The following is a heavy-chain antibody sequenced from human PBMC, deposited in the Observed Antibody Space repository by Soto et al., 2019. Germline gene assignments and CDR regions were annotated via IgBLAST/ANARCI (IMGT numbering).Heavy chain of an antibody. CDR3: ARSLVSWNIVATVYPFDY. D-gene: IGHD5-12*01. Sequence: PGESLKISCKGSGYSFTSYWIGWVRQMPGKGLEWMGIIYPGDSDTRYGPSFQGQVTISADKSISTAYLQWSSLKASDTAMYYCARSLVSWNIVATVYPFDYWGQGTLVTVSS. J-gene: IGHJ4*02. CDR1: GYSFTSYW. CDR2: IYPGDSDT. V-gene: IGHV5-51*01.